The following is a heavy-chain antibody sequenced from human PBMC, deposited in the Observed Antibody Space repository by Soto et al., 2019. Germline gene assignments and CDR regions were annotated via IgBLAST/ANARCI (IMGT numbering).Heavy chain of an antibody. CDR3: ARDQLWFGELFGFDY. V-gene: IGHV4-4*07. D-gene: IGHD3-10*01. CDR1: GGSISSYC. J-gene: IGHJ4*02. CDR2: IYTSGST. Sequence: SETLSLTCTVSGGSISSYCWSWIRQPAGKGLEWIGRIYTSGSTNYNPSLKSRVTMSVDTSKNQFSLKLSSVTAADTAVYYCARDQLWFGELFGFDYWGQGTLVTVSS.